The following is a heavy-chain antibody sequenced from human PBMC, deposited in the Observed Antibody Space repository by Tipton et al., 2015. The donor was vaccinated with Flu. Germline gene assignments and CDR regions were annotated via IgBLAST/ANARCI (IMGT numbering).Heavy chain of an antibody. V-gene: IGHV4-59*01. CDR3: ARSMVGIFGGVEGCHGMDV. CDR2: IYYSGSP. J-gene: IGHJ6*02. D-gene: IGHD3-3*01. Sequence: TLSLTCTVSGVSMSSYYWSWIRQSPGKGLEWIGNIYYSGSPNYDPSLRSRVTISVDMSKNQFSLKMSSVSAADTAVYYCARSMVGIFGGVEGCHGMDVWGQGTTVSVSS. CDR1: GVSMSSYY.